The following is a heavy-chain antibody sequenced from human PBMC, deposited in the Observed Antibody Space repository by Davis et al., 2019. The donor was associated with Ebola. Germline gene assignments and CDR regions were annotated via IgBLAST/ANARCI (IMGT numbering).Heavy chain of an antibody. CDR1: GFTFSSYW. CDR2: IKQDGSEK. J-gene: IGHJ3*02. V-gene: IGHV3-7*01. CDR3: ARFNDAFDI. Sequence: GESLKISCAASGFTFSSYWMSWVRQAPGKGLEWVANIKQDGSEKYYVDSVKGRFTISRDNAKNSLYLQMNSLRAEDTAVYYCARFNDAFDIWGQGTMVTVSS.